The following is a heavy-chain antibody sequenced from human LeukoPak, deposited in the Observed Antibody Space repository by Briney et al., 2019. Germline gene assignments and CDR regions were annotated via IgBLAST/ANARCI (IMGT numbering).Heavy chain of an antibody. CDR3: ARGGYYGSGRYQNYYYYYMDV. D-gene: IGHD3-10*01. V-gene: IGHV4-39*07. J-gene: IGHJ6*03. CDR2: IYYSGST. CDR1: GGSISSSSYY. Sequence: SETLSLTCTVSGGSISSSSYYWGWIRQPPGKGLEWIGSIYYSGSTYYNPSLKSRVTMSVDTSKNQFSLKLSSVTAADTAVYYCARGGYYGSGRYQNYYYYYMDVWGKGTTVTISS.